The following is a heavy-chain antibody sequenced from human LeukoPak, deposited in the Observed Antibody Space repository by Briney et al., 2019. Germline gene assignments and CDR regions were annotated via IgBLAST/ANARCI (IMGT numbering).Heavy chain of an antibody. CDR2: IYYSGST. CDR1: GGSISSYY. V-gene: IGHV4-59*01. J-gene: IGHJ3*02. CDR3: AREAVTTLNAFDI. Sequence: SETPSLTCTVSGGSISSYYWSWIRQPPGKGLEWIGYIYYSGSTNYNPSLKSRVTISVDTSKNQFSLKLSSVTAADTAVYYCAREAVTTLNAFDIWGQGTMVTVSS. D-gene: IGHD4-17*01.